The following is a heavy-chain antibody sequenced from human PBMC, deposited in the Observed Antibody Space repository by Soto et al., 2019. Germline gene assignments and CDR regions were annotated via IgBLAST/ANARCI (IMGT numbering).Heavy chain of an antibody. D-gene: IGHD2-2*01. CDR3: ARDRQVVVVSAASSYYYYYGMDV. CDR2: ISYDGSNK. V-gene: IGHV3-30-3*01. Sequence: PGGSLRLSCAASGFTFSSYAMHWVRQAPGKGLEWVAVISYDGSNKYYADSVKGRFTISRDNSKNTLYLQMNSLRAEDTAVYYCARDRQVVVVSAASSYYYYYGMDVWGQRTTVTVSS. J-gene: IGHJ6*02. CDR1: GFTFSSYA.